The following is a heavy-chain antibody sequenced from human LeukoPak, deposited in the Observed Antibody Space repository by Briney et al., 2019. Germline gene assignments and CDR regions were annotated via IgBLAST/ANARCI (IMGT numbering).Heavy chain of an antibody. CDR3: ARVYSSGWYDPAEYFQH. CDR2: ISAYNGNT. CDR1: GYTFTSYG. J-gene: IGHJ1*01. D-gene: IGHD6-19*01. V-gene: IGHV1-18*01. Sequence: ASVKVSCKASGYTFTSYGISWVRQAPGQGLEWMGWISAYNGNTNYAQKLQGRVTMTTDTSTSTAYMELRSLRSDDTAVYYCARVYSSGWYDPAEYFQHRGQGTLVTVSS.